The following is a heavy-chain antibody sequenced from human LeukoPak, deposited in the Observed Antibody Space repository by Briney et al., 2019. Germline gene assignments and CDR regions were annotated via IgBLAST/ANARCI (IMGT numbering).Heavy chain of an antibody. V-gene: IGHV5-51*01. D-gene: IGHD3-10*01. CDR2: IYPDDSDA. J-gene: IGHJ5*02. Sequence: GESLKISCETSEYSFTTYWIGWVRQMPGTGLEWVGAIYPDDSDARYSPSFQGQVIISADKSIRTAYLQWSSLKASDTAMYYCARQRGASGTINYFDPWGQGTLVTVSS. CDR1: EYSFTTYW. CDR3: ARQRGASGTINYFDP.